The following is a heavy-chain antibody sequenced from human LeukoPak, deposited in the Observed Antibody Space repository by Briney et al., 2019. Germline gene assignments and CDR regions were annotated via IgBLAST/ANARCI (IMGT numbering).Heavy chain of an antibody. CDR2: INHSGST. D-gene: IGHD6-13*01. V-gene: IGHV4-34*01. J-gene: IGHJ4*02. CDR1: GGSFSGYF. Sequence: PSETLSLTCAVYGGSFSGYFWSWLRQPPGKGPDLSGEINHSGSTNYSPSLKSRVTISVDTSKNHFSLKLSSVTAADTAVYYCARGHQQLYYFDYWGQGTLVTVSS. CDR3: ARGHQQLYYFDY.